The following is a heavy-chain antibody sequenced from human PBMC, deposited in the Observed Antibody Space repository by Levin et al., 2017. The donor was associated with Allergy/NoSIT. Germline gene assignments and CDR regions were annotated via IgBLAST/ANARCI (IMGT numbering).Heavy chain of an antibody. J-gene: IGHJ5*02. V-gene: IGHV3-33*06. CDR1: GFTFRNYG. CDR3: AKDLRSWSINWFDP. D-gene: IGHD6-13*01. CDR2: IWYDGSTQ. Sequence: GGSLRLSCAASGFTFRNYGMHWVRQAPGKGLEWVAVIWYDGSTQYYADSVKGRFTISRDNSKNTLYLQMNSLRVEDTAVYYCAKDLRSWSINWFDPWGQGTLVTVSS.